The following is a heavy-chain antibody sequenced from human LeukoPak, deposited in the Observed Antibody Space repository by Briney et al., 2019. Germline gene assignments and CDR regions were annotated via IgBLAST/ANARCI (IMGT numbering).Heavy chain of an antibody. CDR3: AREGSRVVLDIDY. CDR1: GFTFTTYA. V-gene: IGHV3-23*01. D-gene: IGHD4-23*01. Sequence: PGGSLRLSCAASGFTFTTYAMNWVRQAPGKGLEWVSAISGSGGSTYYADSVKGRFTISRDNAKNSLYLQMNSLRAEDTAVYYCAREGSRVVLDIDYWGQGTLVTVSS. J-gene: IGHJ4*02. CDR2: ISGSGGST.